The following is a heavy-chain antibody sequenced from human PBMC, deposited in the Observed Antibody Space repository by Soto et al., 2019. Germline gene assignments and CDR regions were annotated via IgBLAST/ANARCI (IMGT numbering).Heavy chain of an antibody. J-gene: IGHJ4*02. CDR2: IVPIFGTA. CDR1: GGTFRSYD. CDR3: ARGRSSGWDWGVFDY. D-gene: IGHD6-19*01. Sequence: QVQLVQSGTEVKKPGSSVNVSCKTSGGTFRSYDISWVRQAPGQGLEWMGVIVPIFGTANYAQKFQGRVTITADEATSTAYLELSSLRSEDTAVYYCARGRSSGWDWGVFDYWGQGTLVPVSS. V-gene: IGHV1-69*01.